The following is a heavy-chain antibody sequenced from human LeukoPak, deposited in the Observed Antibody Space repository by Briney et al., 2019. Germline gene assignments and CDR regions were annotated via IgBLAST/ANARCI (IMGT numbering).Heavy chain of an antibody. CDR3: ATIIVVADGFDY. Sequence: ASVEVSCKVSGYTLTELSMHWVRQAPGKGLEWMGGFDPEDGETIYAQKFQGRVTMTEDTSTDTPYMELSSLRSEDTAVYYCATIIVVADGFDYWGQGTLVTVSS. V-gene: IGHV1-24*01. CDR2: FDPEDGET. CDR1: GYTLTELS. D-gene: IGHD6-19*01. J-gene: IGHJ4*02.